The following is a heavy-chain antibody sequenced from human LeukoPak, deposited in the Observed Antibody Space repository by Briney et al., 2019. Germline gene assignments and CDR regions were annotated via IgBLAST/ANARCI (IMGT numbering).Heavy chain of an antibody. CDR2: ISSSSSYT. CDR1: GFTFSNYY. CDR3: ARERYGSGSYGFDY. J-gene: IGHJ4*02. V-gene: IGHV3-11*05. D-gene: IGHD3-10*01. Sequence: GGSLRLSCTAYGFTFSNYYMSRIRQDPGKGLEWVSYISSSSSYTNYADSVKGRFTISRDNAKNSLYLQMNSLRAEDTAVYYCARERYGSGSYGFDYWGQGTLVTVSS.